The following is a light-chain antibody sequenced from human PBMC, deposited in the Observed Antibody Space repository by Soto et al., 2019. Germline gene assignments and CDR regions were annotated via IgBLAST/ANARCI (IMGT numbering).Light chain of an antibody. CDR1: SSDVGGYKY. Sequence: QSVLAQPASMSGSPGQSITISCTGTSSDVGGYKYVSWYQQHPGKAPKLMIYEVGNRPSGVSNRFSGSKSGNTASLTISGLQAEDEADYYCSSYTSSSTLLYVFGTGTKVTVL. J-gene: IGLJ1*01. CDR2: EVG. CDR3: SSYTSSSTLLYV. V-gene: IGLV2-14*01.